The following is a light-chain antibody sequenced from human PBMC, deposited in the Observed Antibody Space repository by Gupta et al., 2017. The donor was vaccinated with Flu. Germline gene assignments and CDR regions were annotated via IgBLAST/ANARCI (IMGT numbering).Light chain of an antibody. Sequence: VTISCTGTSSYVGGYKYVSWYQQYPGKAPKLMIYEVSKRPSGVPDRFSGSKSGNTASLTVSGLQAEDEAGYYCSSYAGGNNWVFGGGTKLTVL. J-gene: IGLJ3*02. CDR2: EVS. CDR3: SSYAGGNNWV. V-gene: IGLV2-8*01. CDR1: SSYVGGYKY.